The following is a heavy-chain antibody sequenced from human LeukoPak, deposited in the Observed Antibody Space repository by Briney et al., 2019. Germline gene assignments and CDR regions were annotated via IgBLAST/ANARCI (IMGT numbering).Heavy chain of an antibody. V-gene: IGHV1-2*06. CDR1: GYTFTSYY. CDR2: INPNSGGT. CDR3: AITYANNAFDV. J-gene: IGHJ3*01. Sequence: GAXVKVSCKASGYTFTSYYMHWVRQAPGQGLEWMGRINPNSGGTDYAQNFRGRVTLTRDTSITTVYMEVTRLTSDDTAVYYCAITYANNAFDVWGQGTMVTVSS. D-gene: IGHD3-16*01.